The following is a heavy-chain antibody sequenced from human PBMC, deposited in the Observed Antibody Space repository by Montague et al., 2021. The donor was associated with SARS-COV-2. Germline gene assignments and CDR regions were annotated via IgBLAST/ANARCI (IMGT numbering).Heavy chain of an antibody. CDR2: IHYSGST. Sequence: SETLSLTCTVSGGSISSSSYYWGWIRQPPGKGLEWIGSIHYSGSTYYNPSLKSRVTISVDTSKNQFSLKLSSVTAADTAVYYCARSPTYYHILTGYFNGPNWFDPWGQGTLVTVSS. J-gene: IGHJ5*02. CDR3: ARSPTYYHILTGYFNGPNWFDP. D-gene: IGHD3-9*01. V-gene: IGHV4-39*01. CDR1: GGSISSSSYY.